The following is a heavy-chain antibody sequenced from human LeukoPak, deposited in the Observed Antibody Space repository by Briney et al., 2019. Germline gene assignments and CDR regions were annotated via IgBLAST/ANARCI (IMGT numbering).Heavy chain of an antibody. Sequence: GSSVKVSCKASGGTFSSYAISWVRQPPGQGLELMGMIIPIFGRGNYAQKFQGRVTITTDEYTSTAYMELSRLRSEDKAVYYCARWNRSGYYDAFDIWGQGTMVTVSS. CDR3: ARWNRSGYYDAFDI. CDR2: IIPIFGRG. V-gene: IGHV1-69*05. J-gene: IGHJ3*02. CDR1: GGTFSSYA. D-gene: IGHD3-22*01.